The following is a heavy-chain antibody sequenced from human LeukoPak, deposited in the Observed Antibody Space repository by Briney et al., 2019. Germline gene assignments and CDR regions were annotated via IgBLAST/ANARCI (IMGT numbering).Heavy chain of an antibody. CDR2: ISWNSGSI. J-gene: IGHJ4*02. CDR3: AKSGCSSSTCSIDY. V-gene: IGHV3-9*01. CDR1: GFTFDDYA. D-gene: IGHD2-2*01. Sequence: GGSLRLSCAASGFTFDDYAMHWVRQAPGKGLEWISGISWNSGSIAYADSVKGQFTISRDNAKNSLFLQMNSLRVEDTALNYCAKSGCSSSTCSIDYWGQGTLVTVSS.